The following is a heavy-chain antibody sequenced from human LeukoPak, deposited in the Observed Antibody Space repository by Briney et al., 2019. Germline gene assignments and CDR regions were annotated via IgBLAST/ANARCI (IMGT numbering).Heavy chain of an antibody. CDR1: GFTFSGYW. V-gene: IGHV3-7*01. CDR3: AGTVVEVGGHSDVYDI. J-gene: IGHJ3*02. D-gene: IGHD2-2*01. CDR2: IRDDGGDT. Sequence: GGSLRLSCVGSGFTFSGYWMSWVRQAPGKGLQWVANIRDDGGDTYYVDAVKGRFRISRDNAKNSVDLQMNSLRAEDTALYYCAGTVVEVGGHSDVYDIWGQGTMVTVSS.